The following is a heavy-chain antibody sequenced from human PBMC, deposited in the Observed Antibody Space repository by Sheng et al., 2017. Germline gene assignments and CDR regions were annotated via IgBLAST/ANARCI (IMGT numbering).Heavy chain of an antibody. Sequence: EVQLVESGGGLVQPGGSLRLSCAASGFTFSTYAMSWVRQAPGKGLEWLSGISGSGDNTYYADSVKGRFTISRDNSENTVYLQMNSLRAEDTAVYYCAKRIVGVAPDYWGQGTLVTVSS. CDR1: GFTFSTYA. CDR3: AKRIVGVAPDY. V-gene: IGHV3-23*04. D-gene: IGHD1-26*01. CDR2: ISGSGDNT. J-gene: IGHJ4*02.